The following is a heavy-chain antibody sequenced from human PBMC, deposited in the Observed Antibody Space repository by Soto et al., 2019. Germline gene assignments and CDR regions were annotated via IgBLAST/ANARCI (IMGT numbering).Heavy chain of an antibody. CDR3: AKDLDIVVVPPAQLDY. CDR2: ISYDGSNK. V-gene: IGHV3-30*18. Sequence: ESGGGVVQPGRSLRLSCAASGFTFSSYGMHWVRQAPGKGLEWVAVISYDGSNKYYADSVKGRFTISRDNSKNTLYLQMNSLRAADTAVYYCAKDLDIVVVPPAQLDYWGQGTPVTVSS. J-gene: IGHJ4*02. D-gene: IGHD2-2*01. CDR1: GFTFSSYG.